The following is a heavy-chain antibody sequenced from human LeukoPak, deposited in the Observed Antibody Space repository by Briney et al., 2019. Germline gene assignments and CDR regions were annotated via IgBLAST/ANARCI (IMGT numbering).Heavy chain of an antibody. D-gene: IGHD4-17*01. Sequence: GGSLRLSCAASGFTFSSYAMTWVRQAPGKGLEWVSAFSGGGGRTYYADSVKGRFTISSDNSKNTLYLQMNSLRAEDTAVYYCAKAEKRTSLTTVTRGYMDVWGKGTTVTVSS. CDR1: GFTFSSYA. CDR2: FSGGGGRT. J-gene: IGHJ6*03. CDR3: AKAEKRTSLTTVTRGYMDV. V-gene: IGHV3-23*01.